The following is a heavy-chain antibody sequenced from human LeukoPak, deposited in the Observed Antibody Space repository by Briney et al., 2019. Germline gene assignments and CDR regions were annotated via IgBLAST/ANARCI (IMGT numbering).Heavy chain of an antibody. CDR1: GGSFSGYY. CDR2: INHSGST. D-gene: IGHD3-10*01. V-gene: IGHV4-34*01. J-gene: IGHJ4*02. CDR3: ARYYGSGSYHATSFDY. Sequence: PSETLSLTCAVYGGSFSGYYWSWIRQPPGKGLEWIEEINHSGSTNYNPSLKSRVTISVDTSKNQFSLKLSSVTAADTAVYYCARYYGSGSYHATSFDYWGQGTLVTVSS.